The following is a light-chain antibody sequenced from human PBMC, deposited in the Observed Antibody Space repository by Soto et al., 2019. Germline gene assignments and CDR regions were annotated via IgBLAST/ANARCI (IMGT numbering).Light chain of an antibody. V-gene: IGKV3-15*01. CDR3: QQYNNWPLT. CDR1: QSVSSN. Sequence: EIVMTQSPATLSVSPGERATLSCRASQSVSSNLAWYQQKPGQAPRLLIYGASTRATGFPARFSGSGSGTEFTLTISSLQSEDFVVYYCQQYNNWPLTFGGGTKVEIK. CDR2: GAS. J-gene: IGKJ4*01.